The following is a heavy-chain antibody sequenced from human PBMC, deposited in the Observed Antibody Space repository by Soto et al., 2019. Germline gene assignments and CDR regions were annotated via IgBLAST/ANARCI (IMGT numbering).Heavy chain of an antibody. CDR2: ISSSSGYI. J-gene: IGHJ4*02. Sequence: EVQLVESGGGLVKPGESARLSCAASGFTFTTYSMSWVRQAPGKGLEWVSSISSSSGYIYYADSVKGRFTVSRDNAKNSLYLQMNSLRAEDTAVYYCATSPRGVLVPPGYWGQGTLVTVSS. CDR3: ATSPRGVLVPPGY. V-gene: IGHV3-21*02. D-gene: IGHD2-2*01. CDR1: GFTFTTYS.